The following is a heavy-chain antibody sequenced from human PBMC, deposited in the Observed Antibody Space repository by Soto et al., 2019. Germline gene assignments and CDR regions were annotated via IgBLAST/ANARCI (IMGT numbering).Heavy chain of an antibody. V-gene: IGHV3-30*03. CDR3: ARDSGWPILKFDN. D-gene: IGHD3-10*01. CDR2: SSYDGRET. Sequence: GGSLRLSCAASDFDFSSYGIHWVRQAPGKGLEWVAASSYDGRETFYADSAKGRFTVSKEMSKNTAFLQMNALRHEDTAVYFCARDSGWPILKFDNWGQGTPVTVSS. CDR1: DFDFSSYG. J-gene: IGHJ4*02.